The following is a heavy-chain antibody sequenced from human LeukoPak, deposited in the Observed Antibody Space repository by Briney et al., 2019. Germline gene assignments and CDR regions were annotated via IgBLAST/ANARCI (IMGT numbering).Heavy chain of an antibody. Sequence: PGGSLRLSCAASGFTFSSYAMSWVRQAPGKGLEWVSAISGSGGSTYYADSVKGRFTISRDNSKNTLHLQMNSLRAEDTAVYYCAKDQLPENDFDYWGQGTLVTVSS. D-gene: IGHD3-10*01. J-gene: IGHJ4*02. V-gene: IGHV3-23*01. CDR3: AKDQLPENDFDY. CDR1: GFTFSSYA. CDR2: ISGSGGST.